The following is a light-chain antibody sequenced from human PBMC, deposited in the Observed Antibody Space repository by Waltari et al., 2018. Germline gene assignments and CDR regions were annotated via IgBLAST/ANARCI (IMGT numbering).Light chain of an antibody. Sequence: QSVLTQPPSVSATPGQRVIISCAGSSSNIGDNDVNWYQQLPGTAPKLLMFSDNQRPSGVPDRFSGAKSGTSASLSISGLQSEDEADYYCAAGDDSLNGPVFGGGTKVTVL. CDR1: SSNIGDND. CDR2: SDN. V-gene: IGLV1-44*01. J-gene: IGLJ2*01. CDR3: AAGDDSLNGPV.